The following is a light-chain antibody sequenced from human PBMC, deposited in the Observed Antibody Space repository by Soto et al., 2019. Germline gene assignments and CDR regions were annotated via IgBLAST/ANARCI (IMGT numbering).Light chain of an antibody. CDR3: QQYNNWPPT. CDR1: QTISSS. J-gene: IGKJ5*01. Sequence: EIVMTQSPATLSVSPGERATLSCRASQTISSSSLAWYQQKGGQAPRLLIYGASSRATGIPDRFSGSGSGTDFTLTISSLQSEDFAFYYCQQYNNWPPTFGQGTRLEIK. V-gene: IGKV3D-15*01. CDR2: GAS.